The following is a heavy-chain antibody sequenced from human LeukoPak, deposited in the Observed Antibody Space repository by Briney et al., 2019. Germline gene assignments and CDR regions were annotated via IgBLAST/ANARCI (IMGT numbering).Heavy chain of an antibody. Sequence: ASVKVSCEASGYTFTSYGISWVRQAPGQGLEWMGWISAYNGNTNYAQKLQGRVTMTTDTSTSTAYMELRSLRSDDTAVYYCARVPDDFRGVYYFDYWGQGTLVTVSS. J-gene: IGHJ4*02. CDR3: ARVPDDFRGVYYFDY. V-gene: IGHV1-18*01. CDR1: GYTFTSYG. D-gene: IGHD3/OR15-3a*01. CDR2: ISAYNGNT.